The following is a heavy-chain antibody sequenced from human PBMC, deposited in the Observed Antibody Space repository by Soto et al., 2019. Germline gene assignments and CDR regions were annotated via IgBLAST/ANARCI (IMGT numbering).Heavy chain of an antibody. CDR3: ADPEEDAFAI. Sequence: QVQLVESGGGVVQPGRSVRLSCVASGFTFSSYTIHWVRQAPGKGLEWVAVISYDGSNKYYADSVKGRFSISRDNSKNTLYLQMNSLRAEDTAVYNCADPEEDAFAIWGQGPMVTVSS. CDR1: GFTFSSYT. V-gene: IGHV3-30-3*01. CDR2: ISYDGSNK. J-gene: IGHJ3*02.